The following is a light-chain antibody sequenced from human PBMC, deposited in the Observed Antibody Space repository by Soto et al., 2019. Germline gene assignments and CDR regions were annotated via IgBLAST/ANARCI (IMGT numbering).Light chain of an antibody. CDR3: QQYKSYST. CDR1: QDVSDF. Sequence: AIRMTQSPSSLSASTGDRVTLTCRASQDVSDFLAWYQQRPGKAPKLLIYDASTLESGVPSRFSGGGSGTEFTLTINNLQPDDLATYICQQYKSYSTFGRGTKVDI. V-gene: IGKV1-8*01. J-gene: IGKJ1*01. CDR2: DAS.